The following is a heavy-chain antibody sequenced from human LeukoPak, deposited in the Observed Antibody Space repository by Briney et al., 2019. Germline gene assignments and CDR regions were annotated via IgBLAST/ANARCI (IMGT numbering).Heavy chain of an antibody. Sequence: GGSLRLSCAASGFTFSSYSMNWVRQPPGKGLEWVSSISSSSSYIYYADSVKGRFTISRDNAKNSLYLQMNSLRAEDTAVYYCARDRGDYLFDYWGQGTLVTVSS. CDR3: ARDRGDYLFDY. D-gene: IGHD4-17*01. V-gene: IGHV3-21*01. J-gene: IGHJ4*02. CDR1: GFTFSSYS. CDR2: ISSSSSYI.